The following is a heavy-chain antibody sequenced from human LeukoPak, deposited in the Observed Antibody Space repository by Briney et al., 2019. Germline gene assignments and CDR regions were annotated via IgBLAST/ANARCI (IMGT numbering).Heavy chain of an antibody. CDR1: GGSFSGYY. J-gene: IGHJ5*02. CDR3: ARAIRPTRGSGWLRATTWFGP. V-gene: IGHV4-34*01. Sequence: SETLSLTCAVYGGSFSGYYWSWIRQPPGKGLEWVGEINHSGSTNYNPSLKSRVTVSVDTSKNQFSLKLSSVTAADTAVYYCARAIRPTRGSGWLRATTWFGPWGQGTPVTVSS. CDR2: INHSGST. D-gene: IGHD6-19*01.